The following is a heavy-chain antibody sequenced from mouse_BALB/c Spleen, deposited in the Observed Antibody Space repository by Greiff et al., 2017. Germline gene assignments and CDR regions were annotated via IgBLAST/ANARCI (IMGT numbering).Heavy chain of an antibody. V-gene: IGHV1S81*02. J-gene: IGHJ4*01. CDR2: INPSNGRT. CDR3: ARSAARATYAMDY. Sequence: QVQLQQPGAELVKPGASVKLSCKASGYTFTSYWMHWVKQRPGQGLEWIGEINPSNGRTNYNEKFKSKATLTVDKSSSTAYMQLSSLTSEDSAVYYCARSAARATYAMDYWGQGTSVTVSS. D-gene: IGHD3-1*01. CDR1: GYTFTSYW.